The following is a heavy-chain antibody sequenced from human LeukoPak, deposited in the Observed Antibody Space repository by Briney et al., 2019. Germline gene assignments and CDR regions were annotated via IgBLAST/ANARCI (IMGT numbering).Heavy chain of an antibody. D-gene: IGHD4-17*01. CDR2: IYYSGST. Sequence: SETLSLTCTVSGGSVSSGDYYWSWIRQPPGKGLEWIGYIYYSGSTYYNPSLKSRVTISVDTSKNQFSLKLSSVTAADTAVYYCARDYGDYGYFDYWGQGTLVTVSS. CDR1: GGSVSSGDYY. V-gene: IGHV4-30-4*01. J-gene: IGHJ4*02. CDR3: ARDYGDYGYFDY.